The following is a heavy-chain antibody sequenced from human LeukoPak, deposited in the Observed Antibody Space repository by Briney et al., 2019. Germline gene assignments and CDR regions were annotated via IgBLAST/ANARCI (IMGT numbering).Heavy chain of an antibody. CDR3: AREGSDIVVVPAAEEYYYYYGMDV. J-gene: IGHJ6*02. V-gene: IGHV1-46*01. Sequence: ASVKVSCKASGYTFTSYYMHWVRQAPGQGLEWTGIINPSGGSTSYAQKFQGRVTMTRDTSTSTVYMELSSLRSEDTAVYYCAREGSDIVVVPAAEEYYYYYGMDVWGQGTTVTVSS. CDR1: GYTFTSYY. CDR2: INPSGGST. D-gene: IGHD2-2*01.